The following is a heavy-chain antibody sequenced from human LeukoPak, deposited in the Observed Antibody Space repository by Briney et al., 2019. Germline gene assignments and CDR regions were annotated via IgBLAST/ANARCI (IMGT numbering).Heavy chain of an antibody. Sequence: PGGSLRLSCAASGFTFSSYAMSWVRQAPGKGLEWVSAISGGGSSTYYADSVKGRFTITRDNSKNTLYLQMNSLRAEDTAIYYCAKDNSRGLSGYYYSWGQGTLVTVSS. CDR3: AKDNSRGLSGYYYS. D-gene: IGHD3-22*01. V-gene: IGHV3-23*01. J-gene: IGHJ4*02. CDR2: ISGGGSST. CDR1: GFTFSSYA.